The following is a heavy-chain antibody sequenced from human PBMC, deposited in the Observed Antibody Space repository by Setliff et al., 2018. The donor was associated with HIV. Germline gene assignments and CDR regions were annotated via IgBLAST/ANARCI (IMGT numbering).Heavy chain of an antibody. V-gene: IGHV4-39*01. CDR2: IFYSGIT. J-gene: IGHJ3*02. Sequence: SETLSLTCTVSGGSFTSRSYYWGWIRQPPGKGLEWIGSIFYSGITYYNLSLKSRVTISVDTSKNQFSLNLTSVTAADTAVYYCARSKSFYDFWCGYYTHGAFNIWGLGTMVTVSS. CDR1: GGSFTSRSYY. D-gene: IGHD3-3*01. CDR3: ARSKSFYDFWCGYYTHGAFNI.